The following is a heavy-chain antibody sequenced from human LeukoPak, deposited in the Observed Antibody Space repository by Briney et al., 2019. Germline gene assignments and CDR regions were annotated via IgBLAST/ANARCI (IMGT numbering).Heavy chain of an antibody. CDR2: ISYDGSNK. Sequence: GGSLRLSCAASGFTFINYAMGWVRQAPGKGLEWVAVISYDGSNKYYADSVKGRFTISRDNSKNTLYLQMNSLRAEDTAVYYCARARPRAVTTNAFDIWGQGTMVTVSS. V-gene: IGHV3-30-3*01. D-gene: IGHD4-17*01. CDR3: ARARPRAVTTNAFDI. J-gene: IGHJ3*02. CDR1: GFTFINYA.